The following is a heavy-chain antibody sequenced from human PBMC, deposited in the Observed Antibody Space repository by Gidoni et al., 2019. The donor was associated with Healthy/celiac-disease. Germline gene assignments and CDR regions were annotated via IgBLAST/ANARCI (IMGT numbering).Heavy chain of an antibody. V-gene: IGHV3-33*01. D-gene: IGHD6-6*01. CDR2: IWYDGSNK. J-gene: IGHJ3*02. CDR3: ARDGNEYSSPPDAFDI. Sequence: PGKGLEWVAVIWYDGSNKYYADSVKGRLTISRDNSKNTLYLQMNSLRAEDTAVYYCARDGNEYSSPPDAFDIWGQGTMVTVSS.